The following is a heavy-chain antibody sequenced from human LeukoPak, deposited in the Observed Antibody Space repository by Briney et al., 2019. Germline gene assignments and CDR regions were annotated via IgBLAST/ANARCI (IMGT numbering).Heavy chain of an antibody. CDR1: RFTFNRYA. CDR3: AKWDENFYYMDV. CDR2: ISGSGSGT. V-gene: IGHV3-23*01. Sequence: PGGSLRLSCAASRFTFNRYAISWVRQAPRKGLEWVSSISGSGSGTFYASSVRGRFTISRDNAKDTVFLQMNSLRAEDTAMYYCAKWDENFYYMDVWGQGTTVTVSS. D-gene: IGHD1-26*01. J-gene: IGHJ6*03.